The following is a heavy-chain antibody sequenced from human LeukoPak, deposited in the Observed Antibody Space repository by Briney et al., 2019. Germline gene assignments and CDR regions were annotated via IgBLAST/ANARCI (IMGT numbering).Heavy chain of an antibody. Sequence: HTGGSLRLSCAASGFTFSSYAMSWVRRAPGKGLEWVSAISGSGGSTYYADSVKGRFTISRDNSKNTLYLQMNSLRAEDTAVYYCAKDNGYSSGWGYWGQGTLVTVSS. J-gene: IGHJ4*02. V-gene: IGHV3-23*01. CDR3: AKDNGYSSGWGY. CDR1: GFTFSSYA. CDR2: ISGSGGST. D-gene: IGHD6-19*01.